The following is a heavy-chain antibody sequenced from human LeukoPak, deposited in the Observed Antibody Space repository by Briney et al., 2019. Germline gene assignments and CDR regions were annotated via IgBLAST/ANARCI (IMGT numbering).Heavy chain of an antibody. CDR1: GFTFSSYA. Sequence: GGSLRLSCAASGFTFSSYAMHWVRQAPGKGLEWVSYISSSSSTIYYADSVKGRFTISRDNAKNPLYLQMNSLRAEDTAVYYCARDPATDRLTIFGEVRYYGMDVWGQGTTVTVSS. CDR3: ARDPATDRLTIFGEVRYYGMDV. D-gene: IGHD3-3*01. CDR2: ISSSSSTI. V-gene: IGHV3-48*01. J-gene: IGHJ6*02.